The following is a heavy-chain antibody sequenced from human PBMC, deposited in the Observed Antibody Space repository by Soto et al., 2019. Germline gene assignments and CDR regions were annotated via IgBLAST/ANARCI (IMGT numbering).Heavy chain of an antibody. V-gene: IGHV1-18*01. CDR1: GYTFRKYG. CDR3: ARDRSSSDV. Sequence: QIQLGQSGAEVKKPGASVKVSCKASGYTFRKYGISWVRQAPGQGLEWMGWVSPYNGNTDYAQSLHDRVTMTTDTSTSTAYMELRSLTSDHTAVYFCARDRSSSDVWGQGTMVTVSS. J-gene: IGHJ3*01. CDR2: VSPYNGNT.